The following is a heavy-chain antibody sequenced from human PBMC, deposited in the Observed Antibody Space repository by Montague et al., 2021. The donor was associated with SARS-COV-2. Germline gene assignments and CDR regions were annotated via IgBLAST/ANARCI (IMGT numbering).Heavy chain of an antibody. J-gene: IGHJ4*02. Sequence: PALVKPTQTLTLTCTFSGFSLNTSGMCVSWIRQPPGKALEWLALIDWDEDQYYSTSLKTRLTISKDTSKNQVVLTMTNMDPIGTATYYCARSYGDYRDSYFDXGGQGTLVTVSS. CDR1: GFSLNTSGMC. CDR3: ARSYGDYRDSYFDX. D-gene: IGHD4-17*01. CDR2: IDWDEDQ. V-gene: IGHV2-70*01.